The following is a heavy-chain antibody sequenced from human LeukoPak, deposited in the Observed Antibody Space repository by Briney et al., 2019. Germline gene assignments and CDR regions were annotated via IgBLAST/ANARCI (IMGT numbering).Heavy chain of an antibody. CDR1: GFTFSSYA. D-gene: IGHD1-26*01. CDR3: ARSSGSYYGDEAGFDY. V-gene: IGHV3-30-3*01. Sequence: GGSLRLSCAASGFTFSSYAMHWVRQAPGEGLEWVAVISYDGSNKYYADSVKGRFTISRDNSKNTLYLQMNSLRAEDTAVYYCARSSGSYYGDEAGFDYWGQGTLVTVSS. J-gene: IGHJ4*02. CDR2: ISYDGSNK.